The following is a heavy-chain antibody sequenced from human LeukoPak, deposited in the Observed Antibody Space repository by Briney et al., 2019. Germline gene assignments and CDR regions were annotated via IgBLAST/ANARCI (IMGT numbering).Heavy chain of an antibody. CDR3: ARYLRGSYPGY. J-gene: IGHJ4*02. CDR2: INANTGNP. CDR1: GYTFTGYY. D-gene: IGHD1-26*01. Sequence: ASVKVSCKASGYTFTGYYMHWVRQAPGQGLEWMGWINANTGNPTYAQGFTGRFVFSLDTSVSTAYLQISSLKAEDTAVYYCARYLRGSYPGYWGQGTLVTVSS. V-gene: IGHV7-4-1*02.